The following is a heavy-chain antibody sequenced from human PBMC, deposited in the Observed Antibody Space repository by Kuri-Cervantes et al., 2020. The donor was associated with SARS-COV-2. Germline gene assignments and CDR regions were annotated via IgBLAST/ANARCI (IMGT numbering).Heavy chain of an antibody. Sequence: ASVKVSCKASGYTFTGYYMHWVRQAPGQGLEWMGWINPNNGDTTYAQNFQGRVTMTRDTSINTFYMELSRLTSDDTAVYYCARDRVWGSYRLGYWGQGTLVTVSS. CDR1: GYTFTGYY. CDR3: ARDRVWGSYRLGY. J-gene: IGHJ4*02. CDR2: INPNNGDT. V-gene: IGHV1-2*02. D-gene: IGHD3-16*02.